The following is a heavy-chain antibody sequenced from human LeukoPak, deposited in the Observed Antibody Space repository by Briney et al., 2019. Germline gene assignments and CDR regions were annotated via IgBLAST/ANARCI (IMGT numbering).Heavy chain of an antibody. CDR1: GGSVSSGSYY. Sequence: SETLSLTCTVSGGSVSSGSYYWSWIRQPPGKGLEWIGYISYSGSTNYNPSLKSRVTISVDTSKNQFSLKLSSVTAADTAVYYCARGQCSGGSCYLDYWGQGTLVTVSS. CDR3: ARGQCSGGSCYLDY. CDR2: ISYSGST. J-gene: IGHJ4*02. V-gene: IGHV4-61*01. D-gene: IGHD2-15*01.